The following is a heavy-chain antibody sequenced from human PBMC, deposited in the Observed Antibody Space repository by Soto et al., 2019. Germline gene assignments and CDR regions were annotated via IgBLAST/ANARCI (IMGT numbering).Heavy chain of an antibody. J-gene: IGHJ4*02. V-gene: IGHV3-9*01. D-gene: IGHD4-17*01. CDR1: GFTFDDYS. CDR3: AKNMENFAYGVYRPYDQ. CDR2: ITWDSRTV. Sequence: EVQLVESGGGWAQPGGSLRLSCSASGFTFDDYSMHWVRQAPGKGLEWVAQITWDSRTVTYGDSVKGRFSISRDNGRNSVFLQMNSLRVEDTALYYCAKNMENFAYGVYRPYDQWGQGPVVTVSS.